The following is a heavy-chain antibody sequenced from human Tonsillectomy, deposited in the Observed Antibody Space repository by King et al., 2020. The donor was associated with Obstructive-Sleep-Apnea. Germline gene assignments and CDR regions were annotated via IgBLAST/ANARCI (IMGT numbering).Heavy chain of an antibody. V-gene: IGHV3-30*04. D-gene: IGHD3-3*01. CDR1: GFTFDTYA. CDR3: ARGFLQWMPRCGMDV. CDR2: ISYDGAIK. J-gene: IGHJ6*02. Sequence: VQLVESGGGVVQPGRSLRLSCAASGFTFDTYAMHWVRQAPGKGLEPLSVISYDGAIKYYSDSVKGRFTISRDNPKNTLYLQMNSLRPGDTAVYYCARGFLQWMPRCGMDVWGQGTTVTVSS.